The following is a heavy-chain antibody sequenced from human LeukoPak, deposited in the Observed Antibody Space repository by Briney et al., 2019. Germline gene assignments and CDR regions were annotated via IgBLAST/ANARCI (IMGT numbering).Heavy chain of an antibody. J-gene: IGHJ3*02. CDR1: GGSISSYY. D-gene: IGHD3-9*01. Sequence: SETLSLTCTVSGGSISSYYWTWIRQPPGKGLEWIGYIYNSRSTNYNPSLKSRVTISVDTSKNQFSLKLNSVTAADTAVYYCARRNILTEGETFDIWGQGTMVTVSS. CDR3: ARRNILTEGETFDI. CDR2: IYNSRST. V-gene: IGHV4-59*08.